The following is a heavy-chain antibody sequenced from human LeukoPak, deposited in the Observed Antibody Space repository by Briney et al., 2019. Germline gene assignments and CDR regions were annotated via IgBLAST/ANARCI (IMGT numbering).Heavy chain of an antibody. J-gene: IGHJ4*02. CDR3: ATNQGAPKKQLVPHFDY. D-gene: IGHD6-6*01. CDR1: GFTFSDYP. Sequence: QAGGSLRLSCAASGFTFSDYPMHWVRQAPGKGLEWVAVISSDGINKYYADSVKGRFAISRDNSKNTLYLQMNSLRAEDTAVYYCATNQGAPKKQLVPHFDYWGQGTLVTVSS. CDR2: ISSDGINK. V-gene: IGHV3-30*09.